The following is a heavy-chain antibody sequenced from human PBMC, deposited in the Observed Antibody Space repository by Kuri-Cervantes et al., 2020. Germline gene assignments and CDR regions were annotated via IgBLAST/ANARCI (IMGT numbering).Heavy chain of an antibody. V-gene: IGHV4-39*01. J-gene: IGHJ3*02. CDR3: ARHGVPMIVVVHDAFDI. Sequence: SQTLSLTCDVSVGSISSSYFYWTWIRQSPEKGLEYIGSLSDRGTTYYNTYYNPSLKSRATISADTSKNQVSLKLSSVIAADTAVYYCARHGVPMIVVVHDAFDIWGQGTMVTVSS. CDR1: VGSISSSYFY. CDR2: LSDRGTT. D-gene: IGHD3-22*01.